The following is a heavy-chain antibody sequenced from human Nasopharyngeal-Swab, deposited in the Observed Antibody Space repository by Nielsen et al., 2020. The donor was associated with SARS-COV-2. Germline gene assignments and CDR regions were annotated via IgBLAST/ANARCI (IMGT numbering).Heavy chain of an antibody. J-gene: IGHJ5*02. CDR3: ARDQGGLLDP. Sequence: GGSLRLSCAGSGFTFRSYAMHWVRQAPGKGLEWVAVISYDGSNKYYADSVKGRFTISRDNSKNTLYLQMNSLRAEDTAVYYCARDQGGLLDPWGQGTLVTVSS. CDR1: GFTFRSYA. CDR2: ISYDGSNK. V-gene: IGHV3-30-3*01. D-gene: IGHD3-16*01.